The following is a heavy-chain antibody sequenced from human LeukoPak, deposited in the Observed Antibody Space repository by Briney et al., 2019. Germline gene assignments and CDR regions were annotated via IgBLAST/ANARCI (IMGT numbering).Heavy chain of an antibody. J-gene: IGHJ6*02. CDR2: IKSKTDGGTT. CDR1: GFTFSNAW. Sequence: GGSLRLSCAASGFTFSNAWMSWVSQAPGKGLEWVGRIKSKTDGGTTDYAAPVKGRFTISRDDSKNTLYLQMNSLKTEDTAVYYCTGGTPTYYYYGMDVWGQGTTVTVSS. D-gene: IGHD1-1*01. CDR3: TGGTPTYYYYGMDV. V-gene: IGHV3-15*01.